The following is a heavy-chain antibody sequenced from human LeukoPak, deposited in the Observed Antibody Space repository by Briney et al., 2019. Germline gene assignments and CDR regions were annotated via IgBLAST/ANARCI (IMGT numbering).Heavy chain of an antibody. CDR3: AKGGAYGSGRYFDY. CDR1: RFTFSSYG. J-gene: IGHJ4*02. D-gene: IGHD3-10*01. V-gene: IGHV3-23*01. Sequence: PWGSLTLSCTASRFTFSSYGMSWVRQAPGKGLEWVASISGGGSTTYNTDAVKGRFTISRDYSKSTVSLQMSSLRVEDTAVYYCAKGGAYGSGRYFDYWGQGTLVTVSS. CDR2: ISGGGSTT.